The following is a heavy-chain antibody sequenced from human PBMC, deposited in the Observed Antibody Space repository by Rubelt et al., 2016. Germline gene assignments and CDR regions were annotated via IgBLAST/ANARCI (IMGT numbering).Heavy chain of an antibody. CDR2: IYPGDSDT. J-gene: IGHJ5*02. CDR3: ARVTTVTNDNWFDP. D-gene: IGHD4-17*01. Sequence: EVQLVQSGAEVKKPGESLKISCKGSGYSFTSYWIGWVRQMPGKGLEWMGVIYPGDSDTRYSPAVQGQVTISADKAISTAYLQWSSLKASDTAMYYCARVTTVTNDNWFDPWGQGTLVTVSS. V-gene: IGHV5-51*01. CDR1: GYSFTSYW.